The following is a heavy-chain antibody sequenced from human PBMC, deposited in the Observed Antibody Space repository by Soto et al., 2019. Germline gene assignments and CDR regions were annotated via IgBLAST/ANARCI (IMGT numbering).Heavy chain of an antibody. CDR2: IYYSGST. V-gene: IGHV4-39*02. CDR1: GGSISSSSYY. CDR3: ARELIRFYGVGDYGMDV. D-gene: IGHD2-8*01. Sequence: SETLSLTCTVSGGSISSSSYYWGWIRQPPGKGLEWIGSIYYSGSTYYNPSLKSRVTISVDTSKNQFSLKLSSVTAADTAVYYCARELIRFYGVGDYGMDVWGQGTTVTVSS. J-gene: IGHJ6*02.